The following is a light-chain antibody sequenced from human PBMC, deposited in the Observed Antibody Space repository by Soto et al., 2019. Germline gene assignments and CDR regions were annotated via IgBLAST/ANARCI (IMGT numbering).Light chain of an antibody. Sequence: QTVVTQPASVSGSPGQSITISCTGTSSDVGGYNYVSWYQQHPGKATKLMIYEVSYRPSGVSNRFSGSKSGNTASLTISGLQAEDEAGYYCSSLTSTNTLAFGGGTKLTVL. CDR1: SSDVGGYNY. V-gene: IGLV2-14*01. CDR3: SSLTSTNTLA. J-gene: IGLJ2*01. CDR2: EVS.